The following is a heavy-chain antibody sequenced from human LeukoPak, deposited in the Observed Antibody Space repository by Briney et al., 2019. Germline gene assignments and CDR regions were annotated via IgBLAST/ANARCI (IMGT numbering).Heavy chain of an antibody. J-gene: IGHJ6*03. Sequence: GGSLRLSCAASGFTFSRYGMHWVRQAPGKGLEWVAVISSDGRDKHYADSVKGRFTISRDNSKNTLHLQMNSLRAEDTAVYYCANIAAPPTYYYYYYMDVWGKGTTVTVSS. CDR1: GFTFSRYG. CDR3: ANIAAPPTYYYYYYMDV. CDR2: ISSDGRDK. V-gene: IGHV3-30*18. D-gene: IGHD6-6*01.